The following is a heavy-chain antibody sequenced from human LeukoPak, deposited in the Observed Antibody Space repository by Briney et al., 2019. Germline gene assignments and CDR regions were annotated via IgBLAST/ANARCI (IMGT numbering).Heavy chain of an antibody. Sequence: SETLSLTCTVSGGSISSYYWSWIRQPPGKGLEWIGYIYYSGSTNYNPSLKGRVTISVDTSKNQFSLKLSSVTAADTAVYYCARSYTPKNYYYGMDVWGQGTTVTVSS. CDR2: IYYSGST. D-gene: IGHD3-16*01. J-gene: IGHJ6*02. CDR3: ARSYTPKNYYYGMDV. CDR1: GGSISSYY. V-gene: IGHV4-59*08.